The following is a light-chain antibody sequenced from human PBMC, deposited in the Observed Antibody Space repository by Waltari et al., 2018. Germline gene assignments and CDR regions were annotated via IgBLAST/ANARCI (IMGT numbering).Light chain of an antibody. V-gene: IGLV3-21*01. CDR2: YDN. J-gene: IGLJ1*01. CDR3: QVWDANTDPGV. Sequence: SYVLTQPPSVSMAPGETARITCGGNNIESKSVQGYRQRPGQAPVVVISYDNDRAAGIPERFSGSNSGNTATLTISRVEAGDEADYYCQVWDANTDPGVFGTGTEVTVL. CDR1: NIESKS.